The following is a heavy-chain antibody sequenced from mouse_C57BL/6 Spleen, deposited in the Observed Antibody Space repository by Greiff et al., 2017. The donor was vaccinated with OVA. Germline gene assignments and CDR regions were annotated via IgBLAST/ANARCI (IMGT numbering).Heavy chain of an antibody. Sequence: QVQLQQPGAELVMPGASVKLSCKASGYTFTSYWMHWVKQRPGQGLEWIGEIDPSDSYTNYNQKFKGKSTLTVDKSSSTAYMQLSSLTSEDSAVYYCARTPTTVVATGGFDYWGQGTTLTVSS. V-gene: IGHV1-69*01. CDR3: ARTPTTVVATGGFDY. J-gene: IGHJ2*01. D-gene: IGHD1-1*01. CDR2: IDPSDSYT. CDR1: GYTFTSYW.